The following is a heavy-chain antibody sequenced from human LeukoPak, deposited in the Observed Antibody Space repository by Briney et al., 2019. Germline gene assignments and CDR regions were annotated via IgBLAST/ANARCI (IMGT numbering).Heavy chain of an antibody. J-gene: IGHJ6*02. CDR1: GYSFTSYW. CDR2: IDPSDSYT. V-gene: IGHV5-10-1*01. CDR3: ARQGGSTSRYGMDV. D-gene: IGHD2-2*01. Sequence: GESLKISCKGSGYSFTSYWISWVRQMLGKGLEWMGRIDPSDSYTNYSPSFQGHVTISADKSISTAYLQWSSLKASDTAMYYCARQGGSTSRYGMDVWGQGTTVTVSS.